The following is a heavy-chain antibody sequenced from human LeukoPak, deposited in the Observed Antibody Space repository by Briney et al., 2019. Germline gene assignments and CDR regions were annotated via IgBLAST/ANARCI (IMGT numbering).Heavy chain of an antibody. Sequence: PGGSLRLSCAASGFTFSSYGMHWVRQAPGKGLEWVSIIYSGGSTYYADSVKGRFTISKDNSKSTLYLQMNSLRAEDTAVYYCTRAGQWTYGFQDYWGQGTLVTVSS. J-gene: IGHJ4*02. V-gene: IGHV3-NL1*01. D-gene: IGHD3-10*01. CDR1: GFTFSSYG. CDR3: TRAGQWTYGFQDY. CDR2: IYSGGST.